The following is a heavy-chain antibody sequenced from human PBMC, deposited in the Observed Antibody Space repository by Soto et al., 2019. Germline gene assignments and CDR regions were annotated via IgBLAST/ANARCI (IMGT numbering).Heavy chain of an antibody. CDR1: GCSISSSSYY. V-gene: IGHV4-39*01. Sequence: QLQLQESGPGLVKPSETLSLTCTVSGCSISSSSYYWGWIRQPPGKGLEWIGSIYYSGSTYYNPSLKSRVTISVDTSKNQFSLKLSSVTAADTAVYYCAREVVAALYNWFDPWGQGTLVTVSS. D-gene: IGHD2-15*01. J-gene: IGHJ5*02. CDR3: AREVVAALYNWFDP. CDR2: IYYSGST.